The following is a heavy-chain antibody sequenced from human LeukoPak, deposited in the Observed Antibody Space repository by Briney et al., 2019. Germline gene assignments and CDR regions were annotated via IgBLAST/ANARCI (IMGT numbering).Heavy chain of an antibody. CDR2: IYYSAST. CDR3: ARIGVVRGVIRPLDP. D-gene: IGHD3-10*01. CDR1: GGSISSYY. J-gene: IGHJ5*02. V-gene: IGHV4-59*01. Sequence: SETRSLTGTGSGGSISSYYWSWIRKHPGKGLEWSGYIYYSASTNYNPSLKSRVTISVDTSKSQFSLKRSSVNAADTAVYYCARIGVVRGVIRPLDPWGQVTLVIVYS.